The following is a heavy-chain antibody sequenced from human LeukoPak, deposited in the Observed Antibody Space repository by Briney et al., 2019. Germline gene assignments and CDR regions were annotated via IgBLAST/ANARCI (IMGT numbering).Heavy chain of an antibody. CDR1: GGSIRSGSYY. CDR3: ARTRWIAVAGTDYFDY. D-gene: IGHD6-19*01. J-gene: IGHJ4*02. CDR2: IYTSGST. Sequence: SETPSLTCTVSGGSIRSGSYYWSWIRRPAGKGLEWIGRIYTSGSTNYNPSLKSRVTISVDTSKNQFSLKLSSVTAADTAVYYCARTRWIAVAGTDYFDYWGQGTLVTVSS. V-gene: IGHV4-61*02.